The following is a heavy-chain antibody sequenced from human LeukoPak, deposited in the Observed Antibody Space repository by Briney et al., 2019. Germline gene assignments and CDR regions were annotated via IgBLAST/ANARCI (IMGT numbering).Heavy chain of an antibody. CDR3: ARSFSSGWSYYFDY. J-gene: IGHJ4*02. Sequence: GGSLRLSCAASGFTFSSYAMSWVRQAPGKGLEWVSAISGSGGSTYYADSVKGRFTISRDNSKNTLYLQINNLRAEDTAVYYCARSFSSGWSYYFDYWGQGILVTVSS. V-gene: IGHV3-23*01. CDR2: ISGSGGST. D-gene: IGHD6-19*01. CDR1: GFTFSSYA.